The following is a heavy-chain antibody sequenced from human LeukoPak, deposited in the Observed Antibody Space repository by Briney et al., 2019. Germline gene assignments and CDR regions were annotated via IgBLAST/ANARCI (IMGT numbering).Heavy chain of an antibody. D-gene: IGHD6-19*01. Sequence: ASVKVSCKASGYTFTSYDTNWVRQATGQGLEWMGWMNPNSGNTGYAQKFQGRVTMTRNTSISTAYMELSSLRSEDTAVHYCARTEGIAVADHYYYYYGMDVWGQGTTVTVSS. CDR1: GYTFTSYD. V-gene: IGHV1-8*01. CDR2: MNPNSGNT. CDR3: ARTEGIAVADHYYYYYGMDV. J-gene: IGHJ6*02.